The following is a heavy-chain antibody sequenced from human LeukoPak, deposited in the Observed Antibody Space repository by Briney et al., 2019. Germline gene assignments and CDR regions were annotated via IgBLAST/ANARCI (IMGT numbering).Heavy chain of an antibody. CDR1: GGSISSSSYY. D-gene: IGHD3-22*01. CDR3: ARASRRGNYYDSSGLFFDY. V-gene: IGHV4-39*07. Sequence: PSETLSLTCTVSGGSISSSSYYWSWIRQPPGKGLEWIGSIYYSGSTYYNPSLKSRVTISVDTSKNQFSLKLSSVTAADTAVYYCARASRRGNYYDSSGLFFDYWGQGTLVTVSS. CDR2: IYYSGST. J-gene: IGHJ4*02.